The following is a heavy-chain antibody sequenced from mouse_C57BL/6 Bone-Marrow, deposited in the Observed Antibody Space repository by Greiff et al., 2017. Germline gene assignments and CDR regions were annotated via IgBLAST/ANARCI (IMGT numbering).Heavy chain of an antibody. V-gene: IGHV1-81*01. J-gene: IGHJ1*03. CDR2: IYPRSGNT. CDR1: GYTFTSYG. Sequence: VKLMESGAELARPGASVKLSCKASGYTFTSYGISWVKQRTGQGLEWIGEIYPRSGNTYYNEKFKGKATLTADKSSSTAYMELRSLTSEDSAVYVCASDWVPLYWYFDVWGTGTTVTVSA. D-gene: IGHD4-1*01. CDR3: ASDWVPLYWYFDV.